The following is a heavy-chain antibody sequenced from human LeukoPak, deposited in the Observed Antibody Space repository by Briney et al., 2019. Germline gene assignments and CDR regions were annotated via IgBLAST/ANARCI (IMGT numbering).Heavy chain of an antibody. CDR1: GGSISSSSYY. CDR2: IYYSGST. CDR3: ARASTDGIDY. Sequence: PSETLSLTRTVSGGSISSSSYYWGWIRQPPGKGLEWIGSIYYSGSTYYNPSLKSRVTISVDTSKNQFSLKLSSVTAADTAVYYCARASTDGIDYWGQGTLVTVSS. D-gene: IGHD4-17*01. J-gene: IGHJ4*02. V-gene: IGHV4-39*01.